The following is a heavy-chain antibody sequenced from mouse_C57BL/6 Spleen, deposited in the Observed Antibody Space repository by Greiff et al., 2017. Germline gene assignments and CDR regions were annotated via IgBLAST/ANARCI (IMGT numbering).Heavy chain of an antibody. J-gene: IGHJ1*03. CDR2: IYPGDGDT. Sequence: VQLQQSGPELVKPGASVKISCKASGYAFSSSWMNWVKQRPGKGLEWIGRIYPGDGDTNYNGKFKGKATLTADKSSSTAYMQLSSLTSEDSAFYFCARSPFITTVRYFDVWGTGTTVTVSS. D-gene: IGHD1-1*01. CDR1: GYAFSSSW. CDR3: ARSPFITTVRYFDV. V-gene: IGHV1-82*01.